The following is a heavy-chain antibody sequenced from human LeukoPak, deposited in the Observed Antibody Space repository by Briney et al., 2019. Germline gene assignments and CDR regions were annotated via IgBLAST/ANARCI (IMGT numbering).Heavy chain of an antibody. CDR3: ARGMYYFDY. CDR2: MFYSGST. D-gene: IGHD2-8*01. V-gene: IGHV4-39*07. CDR1: GGSISSSSYY. J-gene: IGHJ4*02. Sequence: PSETLSLTCTVSGGSISSSSYYWGWIRQPPGKGLEWIGSMFYSGSTYYNPSLKSRVTISVDTSKNQFSLKLISVIAADTAAYYCARGMYYFDYWGQGTLVTVSS.